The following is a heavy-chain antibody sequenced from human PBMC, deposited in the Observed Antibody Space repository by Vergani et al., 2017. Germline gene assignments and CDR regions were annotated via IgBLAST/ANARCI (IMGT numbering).Heavy chain of an antibody. J-gene: IGHJ3*02. CDR2: IYTSGST. CDR3: ARERSGSYLDAFDI. D-gene: IGHD1-26*01. CDR1: GGSISSYY. Sequence: QVQLQESGPGLVKPSETLSLTCTVSGGSISSYYWSWIRQPPGKGLEWIGRIYTSGSTKYNPSLKSRVTMSVDTSKNQFSLKLNSVTAADTAMYYCARERSGSYLDAFDIWGQGTMVTVSS. V-gene: IGHV4-4*07.